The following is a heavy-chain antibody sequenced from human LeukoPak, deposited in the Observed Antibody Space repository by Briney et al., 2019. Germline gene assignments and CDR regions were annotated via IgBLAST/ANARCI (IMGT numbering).Heavy chain of an antibody. Sequence: SETLSLTCAVYGGSFSGYYWSWIRQPPGKGLEWIGEINHSGSTNYNPSLKSRVTISVDTSKNQFSLKLSSVTAADTAVYYCARHKTDGYSYGYSSYYFDYWGQGTLVTVSS. D-gene: IGHD5-18*01. J-gene: IGHJ4*02. CDR2: INHSGST. V-gene: IGHV4-34*01. CDR3: ARHKTDGYSYGYSSYYFDY. CDR1: GGSFSGYY.